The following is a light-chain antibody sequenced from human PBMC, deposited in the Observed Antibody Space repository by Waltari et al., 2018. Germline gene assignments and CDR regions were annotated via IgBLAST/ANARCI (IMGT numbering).Light chain of an antibody. CDR1: SSDIGRYNR. J-gene: IGLJ1*01. CDR3: FSFTSSTTYV. V-gene: IGLV2-18*02. Sequence: QSALTQPPSVSGSPGQSVTISCTGTSSDIGRYNRVSWYQQPPGTAPQLIIYEVSNRPSGVPDRFSGSKSGNTASLTISRLQAEDESDYYCFSFTSSTTYVFGTGTKVTVL. CDR2: EVS.